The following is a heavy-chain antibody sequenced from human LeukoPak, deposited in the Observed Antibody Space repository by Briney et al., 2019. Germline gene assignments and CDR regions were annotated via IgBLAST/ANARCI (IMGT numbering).Heavy chain of an antibody. D-gene: IGHD5-24*01. J-gene: IGHJ4*02. Sequence: GGSLRLSCTASRFTFGDYAMSWFRQAPGKGLEWVGFIRSKAYGGTTEYAASVRGRFTISRDDSKSIAYLEMNSLKTEDTAVYYCTRDRVRDGYNCYFDYWGQGSLVTVSS. CDR1: RFTFGDYA. V-gene: IGHV3-49*03. CDR2: IRSKAYGGTT. CDR3: TRDRVRDGYNCYFDY.